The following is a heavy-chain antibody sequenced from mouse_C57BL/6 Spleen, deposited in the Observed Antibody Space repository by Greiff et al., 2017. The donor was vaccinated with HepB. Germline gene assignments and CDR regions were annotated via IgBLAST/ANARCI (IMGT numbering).Heavy chain of an antibody. CDR3: ARAQATSYYFDY. J-gene: IGHJ2*01. V-gene: IGHV1-69*01. D-gene: IGHD3-2*02. CDR1: GYTFTSYW. Sequence: QVQLKQPGAELVMPGASVKLSCKASGYTFTSYWMHWVKQRPGQGLEWIGEIDPSDSYTNYNQKFKGKSTLTVDKSSSTAYMQLSSLTSEDSAVYYCARAQATSYYFDYWGQGTTLTVSS. CDR2: IDPSDSYT.